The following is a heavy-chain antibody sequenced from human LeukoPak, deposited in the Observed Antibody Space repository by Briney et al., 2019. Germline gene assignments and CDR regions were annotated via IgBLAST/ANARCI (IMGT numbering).Heavy chain of an antibody. CDR3: ARSAAYYNFWTGYYDALYYMDV. CDR2: IYSGST. CDR1: GDSIKDYY. Sequence: SETLSLTCAVSGDSIKDYYWSWIRQTPGRGLNLIGYIYSGSTNYNPSLKSRVTISVDTSKNQVSLKLRSVTAADTAVYYCARSAAYYNFWTGYYDALYYMDVWGKGTTVTVSS. J-gene: IGHJ6*03. D-gene: IGHD3-3*01. V-gene: IGHV4-59*01.